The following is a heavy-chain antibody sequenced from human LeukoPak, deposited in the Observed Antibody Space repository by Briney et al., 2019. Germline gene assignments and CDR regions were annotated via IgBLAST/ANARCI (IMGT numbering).Heavy chain of an antibody. CDR2: IYSGGST. CDR3: ARGELRYFDWLPALDY. D-gene: IGHD3-9*01. CDR1: GFTVSSNY. V-gene: IGHV3-53*01. Sequence: GGSLRLSCAASGFTVSSNYMSWVRQAPGKGPEWVSVIYSGGSTYYADSVKGRFTISRDNSKNTLYLQMNSLRAEDTAVYYCARGELRYFDWLPALDYWGQGTLVTVSS. J-gene: IGHJ4*02.